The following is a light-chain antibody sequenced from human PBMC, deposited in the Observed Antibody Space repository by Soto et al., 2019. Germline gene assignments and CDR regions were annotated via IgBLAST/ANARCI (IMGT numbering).Light chain of an antibody. J-gene: IGKJ4*01. CDR3: QQRSNGPLT. V-gene: IGKV3-11*01. CDR2: DAS. Sequence: EIVLTQSPATLSLSPGERATLSCRASQSVSSYLAWYQQKPGQAPRLLIYDASNRATGIQARFSGSGSGTDFTLTISSLEPEDFAVYYCQQRSNGPLTFGGGTKVEIK. CDR1: QSVSSY.